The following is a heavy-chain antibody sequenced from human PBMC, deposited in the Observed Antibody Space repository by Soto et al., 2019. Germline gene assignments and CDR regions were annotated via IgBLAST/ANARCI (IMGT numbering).Heavy chain of an antibody. CDR2: ISGSGGST. CDR1: GFTFSSYA. V-gene: IGHV3-23*01. D-gene: IGHD6-6*01. Sequence: PGGSLRLSCAASGFTFSSYAMSWVRQAPGKGLEWVSAISGSGGSTYYADSVKGRFTTSRDNSKNTLYLQMNSLRAEDTAVYYCAKDPSRVSSSSNNWFDPWGQGTLVTVSS. CDR3: AKDPSRVSSSSNNWFDP. J-gene: IGHJ5*02.